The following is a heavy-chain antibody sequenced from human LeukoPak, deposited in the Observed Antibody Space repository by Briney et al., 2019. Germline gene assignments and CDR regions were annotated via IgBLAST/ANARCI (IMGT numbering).Heavy chain of an antibody. CDR1: SLTFSSCC. J-gene: IGHJ6*04. D-gene: IGHD5-12*01. V-gene: IGHV3-74*01. CDR2: VNSGGGST. Sequence: GGSLILSCSAASLTFSSCCTNWFRQHPGEGLVWVSRVNSGGGSTSYADSVKGRFTISRANAKNTLYLQMNSLRAEDTAVYYCARGPGLRHYCYYAMDVWGKGTTVTVSS. CDR3: ARGPGLRHYCYYAMDV.